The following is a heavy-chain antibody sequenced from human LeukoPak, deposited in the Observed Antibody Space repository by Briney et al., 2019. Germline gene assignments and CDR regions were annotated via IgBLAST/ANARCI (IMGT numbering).Heavy chain of an antibody. J-gene: IGHJ3*01. CDR2: IKQDGSEK. CDR1: GFTFSNYW. V-gene: IGHV3-7*01. CDR3: ARGVFDF. Sequence: GGSLRLSCAASGFTFSNYWMSWVRQAPGKGLEWVANIKQDGSEKYYVDSVKGRFTISRDNARNSLYLQMNSLRVEDTAMYYCARGVFDFWGLGTMVTVSS.